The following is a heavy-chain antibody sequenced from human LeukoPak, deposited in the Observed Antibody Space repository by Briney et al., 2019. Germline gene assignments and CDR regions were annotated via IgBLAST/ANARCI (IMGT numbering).Heavy chain of an antibody. CDR1: GYTFTGYY. J-gene: IGHJ5*02. CDR3: ARDRVGQTGTNWFDP. Sequence: ASVKVSCKASGYTFTGYYMHWVRQAPGQGLEWMGWINPNSGGTNYAQKFQGRVTMTRDTSISTAYMELSRLRSDDTAVYYCARDRVGQTGTNWFDPWGQGTLVTVSS. CDR2: INPNSGGT. D-gene: IGHD3-10*01. V-gene: IGHV1-2*02.